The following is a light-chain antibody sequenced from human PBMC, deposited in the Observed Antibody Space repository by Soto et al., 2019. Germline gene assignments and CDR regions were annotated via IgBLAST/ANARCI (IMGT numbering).Light chain of an antibody. CDR1: QSIRTY. CDR3: QQTYTTPYT. CDR2: DAS. J-gene: IGKJ2*01. V-gene: IGKV1-39*01. Sequence: DIEMTQSPSSLSASVGDRVFISCRASQSIRTYLNWYQQKPGRAPNLLIYDASYLQSGVPSRFSSYGSGTDFTLTINNLQPEDFASYYCQQTYTTPYTFGQGTKLEIK.